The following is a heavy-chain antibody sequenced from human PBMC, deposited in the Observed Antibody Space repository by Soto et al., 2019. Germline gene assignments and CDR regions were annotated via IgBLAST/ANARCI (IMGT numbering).Heavy chain of an antibody. J-gene: IGHJ4*02. CDR3: AIGGSIAARLPPDY. V-gene: IGHV4-34*01. CDR1: GGSFSGYY. D-gene: IGHD6-6*01. CDR2: INHSGST. Sequence: SETLSLTCAVYGGSFSGYYWSWIRQPPGKGLEWIGEINHSGSTNYNPSLKSRVTISVDTSKIQFSLKLSSVTAADTAVYYCAIGGSIAARLPPDYWGQGTLVTVSS.